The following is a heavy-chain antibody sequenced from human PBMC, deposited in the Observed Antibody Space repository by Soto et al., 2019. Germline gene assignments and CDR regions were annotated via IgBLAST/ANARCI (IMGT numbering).Heavy chain of an antibody. CDR1: GGSISSGSFY. V-gene: IGHV4-31*03. CDR3: AREWSGGRRDGNPDKYYGMDV. D-gene: IGHD2-15*01. J-gene: IGHJ6*02. Sequence: QVQLQESGPGLVKPSQPLSLTCTVSGGSISSGSFYWTWIRQHPGKGLEFIGYIYYSGDTYYNPSLRSRVIISLDTSKNQFSLRLNSVTAAATAVYYCAREWSGGRRDGNPDKYYGMDVWGQGTKVTVSS. CDR2: IYYSGDT.